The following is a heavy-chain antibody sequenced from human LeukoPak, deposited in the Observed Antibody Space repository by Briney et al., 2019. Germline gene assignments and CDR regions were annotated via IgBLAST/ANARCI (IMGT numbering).Heavy chain of an antibody. CDR3: AKGGRGDYAPIDY. J-gene: IGHJ4*02. CDR1: GFTFSSYG. V-gene: IGHV3-30*02. Sequence: PGGSLRLSCAASGFTFSSYGMHWVRQAPGKGLEWVAFIRSDGSNKYYADSVKGRFTISGDNSKNTLYLQMNSLRAEDTAVYYCAKGGRGDYAPIDYWGQGTLVIVSS. D-gene: IGHD4-17*01. CDR2: IRSDGSNK.